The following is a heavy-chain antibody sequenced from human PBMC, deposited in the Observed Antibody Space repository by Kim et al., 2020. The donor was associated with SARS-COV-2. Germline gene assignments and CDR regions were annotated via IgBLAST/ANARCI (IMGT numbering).Heavy chain of an antibody. CDR1: GFTFSSYA. CDR3: AKGKGIFGVVIIPFDAFDI. V-gene: IGHV3-23*01. D-gene: IGHD3-3*01. J-gene: IGHJ3*02. Sequence: GGSLRLSCAASGFTFSSYAMSWVRQAPGKGLEWVSAISGSGGSTYYADSVKGRFTISRDNSKNTLYLQMNSLRAEDTAVYYCAKGKGIFGVVIIPFDAFDIWGQGTMVTVSS. CDR2: ISGSGGST.